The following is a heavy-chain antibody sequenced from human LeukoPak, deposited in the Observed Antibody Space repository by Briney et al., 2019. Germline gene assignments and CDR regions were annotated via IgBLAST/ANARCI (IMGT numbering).Heavy chain of an antibody. V-gene: IGHV3-23*01. D-gene: IGHD3-10*02. CDR1: GFTFGNFG. CDR3: ARELVSSGTGYFDL. Sequence: SGGSLRLSCEASGFTFGNFGMTWVRQAPGKGPQWVSGITGSTTWTYYAASVKGRFTVSRDNSQNTLHLQMNSLRADDTAVYYCARELVSSGTGYFDLWGRGTLVTVSS. J-gene: IGHJ2*01. CDR2: ITGSTTWT.